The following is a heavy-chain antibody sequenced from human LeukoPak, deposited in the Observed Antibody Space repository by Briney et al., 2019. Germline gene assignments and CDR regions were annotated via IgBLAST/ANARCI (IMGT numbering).Heavy chain of an antibody. J-gene: IGHJ4*02. CDR1: GDSISTYY. V-gene: IGHV4-59*01. D-gene: IGHD3-3*01. CDR2: VYYSGTT. CDR3: ARGSGYSTLFDY. Sequence: ASETLSLTCTVSGDSISTYYWSWIRQPPGKELEWIGYVYYSGTTYYNPSLKSRVTISVDTSKNRFSLKLDSVTAADTAYYYCARGSGYSTLFDYWGQGTLVTVSA.